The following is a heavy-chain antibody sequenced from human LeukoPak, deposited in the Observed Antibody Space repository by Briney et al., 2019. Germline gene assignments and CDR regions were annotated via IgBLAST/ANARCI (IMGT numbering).Heavy chain of an antibody. D-gene: IGHD1-26*01. CDR3: ARGTIVGATDFDY. CDR1: GYTFTGYY. V-gene: IGHV1-2*02. J-gene: IGHJ4*02. Sequence: ASVKVSCKASGYTFTGYYMHWVRQAPGQGLEWMGWINPNSGGTNYAQKFQGRVTMTRDTPISTAYMELSRLRSDDTAVYYCARGTIVGATDFDYWGQGTLVTVSS. CDR2: INPNSGGT.